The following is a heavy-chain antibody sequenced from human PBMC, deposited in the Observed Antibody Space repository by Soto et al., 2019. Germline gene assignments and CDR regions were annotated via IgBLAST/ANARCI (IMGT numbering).Heavy chain of an antibody. CDR1: GCTFTSYP. CDR3: ARDRGGYCSGGSCSEAWFDP. D-gene: IGHD2-15*01. CDR2: INTGNGYT. J-gene: IGHJ5*02. Sequence: ASVKVSCKASGCTFTSYPVHWVRQAPGQRLEWMGWINTGNGYTKYSQKFQGRVSITRDTSASTTYMQLTSLRSDDTALYYCARDRGGYCSGGSCSEAWFDPWGQGTLVTVS. V-gene: IGHV1-3*04.